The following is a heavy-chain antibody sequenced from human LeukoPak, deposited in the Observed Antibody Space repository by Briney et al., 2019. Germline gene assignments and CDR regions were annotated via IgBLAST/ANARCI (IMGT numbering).Heavy chain of an antibody. CDR1: RYTFTNYA. D-gene: IGHD3-3*01. J-gene: IGHJ6*03. CDR3: ARGRTPPYFDFWSGLQRKYYYYMDV. Sequence: GPVNDSFQASRYTFTNYAMNWVGQAAGEGLAGIGWINTYTGYHTYLHGLTGRLVFSLHTSVSPAYLQLSSLKAEDTAVYYCARGRTPPYFDFWSGLQRKYYYYMDVWGKGPTLTVSS. CDR2: INTYTGYH. V-gene: IGHV7-4-1*02.